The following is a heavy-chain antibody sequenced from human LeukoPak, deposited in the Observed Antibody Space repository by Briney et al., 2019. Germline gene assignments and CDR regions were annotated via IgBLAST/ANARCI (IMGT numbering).Heavy chain of an antibody. Sequence: GGSLRLSCTASGFTFRTYAMNWVRQAPGKGLEWLSGISGSGNGTYYADSVKGRFIISRDNSKNMVYLQMNSLTVEDTATYYCAKRTMFAFDSWGQGTLLIVSS. CDR2: ISGSGNGT. CDR1: GFTFRTYA. J-gene: IGHJ4*02. CDR3: AKRTMFAFDS. V-gene: IGHV3-23*01. D-gene: IGHD3-10*02.